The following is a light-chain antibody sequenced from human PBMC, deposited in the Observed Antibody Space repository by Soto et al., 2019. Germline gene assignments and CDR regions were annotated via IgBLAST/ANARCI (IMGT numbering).Light chain of an antibody. CDR1: IGNIASNY. J-gene: IGLJ2*01. CDR2: EDN. V-gene: IGLV6-57*04. Sequence: NFMLTQPHSVSESPGKTVTISCTRSIGNIASNYVQWYQQRPGSAPTTVIYEDNQRPSGVPDRFSGSLDSSSNSASLTISGLKTEDEADYYCQSYDTTNHVVFGGGTKVTVL. CDR3: QSYDTTNHVV.